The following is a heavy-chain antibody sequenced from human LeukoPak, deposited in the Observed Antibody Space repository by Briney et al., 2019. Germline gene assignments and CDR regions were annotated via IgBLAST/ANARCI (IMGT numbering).Heavy chain of an antibody. CDR1: GASISSYC. V-gene: IGHV4-4*07. CDR2: INTSGAT. CDR3: ATCSRDGYYGVLGY. D-gene: IGHD5-24*01. Sequence: SETLSLTCTVSGASISSYCWSWIRQPAGKGLECIGRINTSGATNYNPSLKSRVTMSVDTSKNQFSLNLTSVTAADAAVYYCATCSRDGYYGVLGYGGQGTLVTVSS. J-gene: IGHJ4*02.